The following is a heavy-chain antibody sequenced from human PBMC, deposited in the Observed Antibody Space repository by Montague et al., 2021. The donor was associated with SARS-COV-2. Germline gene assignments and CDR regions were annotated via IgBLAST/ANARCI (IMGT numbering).Heavy chain of an antibody. CDR2: IYHSGST. D-gene: IGHD6-19*01. CDR1: SYSISTGYY. CDR3: AKVAGSHDTFDI. J-gene: IGHJ3*02. Sequence: SETLSLTCTVSSYSISTGYYWGWIRQPPGKGLEWIGTIYHSGSTYFNPSLKSRVTISVDTSKNQFSLNLSSVTAADTAVYYCAKVAGSHDTFDIWGRGIMVTVSS. V-gene: IGHV4-38-2*02.